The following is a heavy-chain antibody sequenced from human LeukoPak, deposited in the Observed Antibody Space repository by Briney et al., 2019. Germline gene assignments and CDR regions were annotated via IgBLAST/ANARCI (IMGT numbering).Heavy chain of an antibody. Sequence: SVTLSLTCAVSGGSISSNNWRGWVRQPPGNGLECIGEIYQSGGNNYNPSVKSSIPILKDTSKNQFSLQFTSVTAADTAVYYCARVPFDTNSYYYRFGMDVWGQGTTVTVSS. CDR3: ARVPFDTNSYYYRFGMDV. CDR1: GGSISSNNW. D-gene: IGHD2-8*01. J-gene: IGHJ6*02. V-gene: IGHV4-4*02. CDR2: IYQSGGN.